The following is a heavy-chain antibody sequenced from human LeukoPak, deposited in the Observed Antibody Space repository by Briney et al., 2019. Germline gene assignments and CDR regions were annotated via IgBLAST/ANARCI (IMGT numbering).Heavy chain of an antibody. J-gene: IGHJ6*02. CDR2: MNPNSGNT. D-gene: IGHD6-13*01. Sequence: ASVKVSCKASGYTFTSYYMHWVRQATGQGLEWMGWMNPNSGNTGYAQKFQGRVTMTRNTSISTAYMELSSLRSEDTAVYYCARVGIAAAGTGYYYYGMDVWGQGTTVTVSS. CDR3: ARVGIAAAGTGYYYYGMDV. V-gene: IGHV1-8*02. CDR1: GYTFTSYY.